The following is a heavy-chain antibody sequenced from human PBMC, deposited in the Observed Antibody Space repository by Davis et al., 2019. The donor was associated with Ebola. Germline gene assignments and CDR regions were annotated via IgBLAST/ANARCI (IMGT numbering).Heavy chain of an antibody. Sequence: AASVKVSCKASGYTFTSYGISWVRQAPGQGLEWMGRINPNSGGTNYAQKFQGRVTMTRDTSISTAYMELSRLRSDDTAVYYCARFPDIVLMVYPEYYFDYWGQGTLVTVSS. J-gene: IGHJ4*02. CDR2: INPNSGGT. CDR1: GYTFTSYG. V-gene: IGHV1-2*06. CDR3: ARFPDIVLMVYPEYYFDY. D-gene: IGHD2-8*01.